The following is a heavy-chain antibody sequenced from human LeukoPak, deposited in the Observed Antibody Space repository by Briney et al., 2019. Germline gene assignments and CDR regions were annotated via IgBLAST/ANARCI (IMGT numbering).Heavy chain of an antibody. D-gene: IGHD6-13*01. V-gene: IGHV4-4*07. CDR2: IYSSGST. J-gene: IGHJ6*03. Sequence: SETLSLTCTVSGGSINNYYWSWIRQPAGKGLEWIGRIYSSGSTSYNPSLKSRVTISIDTSKNQFSLSVTAVTAADTAVYYCAREAYSSPGLLPPYYYYYMDVWGKGTTVTVSS. CDR3: AREAYSSPGLLPPYYYYYMDV. CDR1: GGSINNYY.